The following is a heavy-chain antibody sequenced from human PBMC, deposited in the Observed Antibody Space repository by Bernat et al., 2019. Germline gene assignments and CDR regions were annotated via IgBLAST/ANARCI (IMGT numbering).Heavy chain of an antibody. CDR2: FWYDGSNK. Sequence: QVHVVESGGGVVQPGRSLRLSCAASGFTFTSYGMNWVRQAPGKGLEWVAVFWYDGSNKYYGDSVKGRFTISRDQSKNTVYLQMNSLRVEDTAVYYCARLGSKWSFDYWGQGTLFTVSS. D-gene: IGHD2-8*01. V-gene: IGHV3-33*01. CDR1: GFTFTSYG. CDR3: ARLGSKWSFDY. J-gene: IGHJ4*02.